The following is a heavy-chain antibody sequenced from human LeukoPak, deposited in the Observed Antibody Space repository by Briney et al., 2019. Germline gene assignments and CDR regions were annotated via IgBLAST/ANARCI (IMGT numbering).Heavy chain of an antibody. V-gene: IGHV3-30*04. CDR2: ISYDGSNK. J-gene: IGHJ4*02. CDR1: GFTFSSYA. CDR3: AKAGITIFGVVTDGDYFDY. Sequence: GGSLRLSCAASGFTFSSYAMHWVRQAPGKGLEWVAVISYDGSNKYYADSVKGRFTISRDNSKNTLYLQMNSLRAEDTAVYYCAKAGITIFGVVTDGDYFDYWGQGTLVTVSS. D-gene: IGHD3-3*01.